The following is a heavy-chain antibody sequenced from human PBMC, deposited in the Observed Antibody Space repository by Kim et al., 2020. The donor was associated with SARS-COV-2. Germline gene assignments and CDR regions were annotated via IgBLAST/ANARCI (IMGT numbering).Heavy chain of an antibody. Sequence: ASVKVSCKASGYTFTGYYMHWVRQAPGQGLEWMGWINPNSGGTNYAQKFQGWVTMTRDTSISTAYMELSRVRSDDTAVYYCARSPGWGYGDYVFDYWGQGTLVTVSS. CDR2: INPNSGGT. J-gene: IGHJ4*02. CDR1: GYTFTGYY. D-gene: IGHD4-17*01. V-gene: IGHV1-2*04. CDR3: ARSPGWGYGDYVFDY.